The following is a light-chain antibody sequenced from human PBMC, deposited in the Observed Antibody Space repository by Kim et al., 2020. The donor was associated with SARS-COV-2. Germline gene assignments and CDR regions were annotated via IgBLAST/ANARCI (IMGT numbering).Light chain of an antibody. CDR2: KAS. V-gene: IGKV1-5*03. CDR3: QQYNSDSRT. J-gene: IGKJ1*01. Sequence: DIQMTQSPSTLSASVGDRVTITCRASQSISSWLAWYQQKPGKAPKLLIYKASSLESGVPSRFSGSGSGTEFTLTISSLQPDDFAPYYCQQYNSDSRTFGQRTKVDIK. CDR1: QSISSW.